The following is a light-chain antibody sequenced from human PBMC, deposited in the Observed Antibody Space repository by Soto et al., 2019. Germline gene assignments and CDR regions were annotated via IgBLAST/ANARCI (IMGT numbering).Light chain of an antibody. V-gene: IGKV3-15*01. J-gene: IGKJ4*02. Sequence: IVLTQSPGALSLSPGESATLTCRASHGFXSNLSWVQVEPDQAPRLLXYAISTRATDLPARLSGSGSGTEFTRPSSGLQSADSARYYWHQYNKWPRTFGGGTKV. CDR1: HGFXSN. CDR2: AIS. CDR3: HQYNKWPRT.